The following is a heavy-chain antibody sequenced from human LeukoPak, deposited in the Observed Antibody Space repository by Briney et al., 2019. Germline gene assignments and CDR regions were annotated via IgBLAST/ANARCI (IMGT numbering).Heavy chain of an antibody. D-gene: IGHD4-23*01. V-gene: IGHV4-59*08. CDR3: ARDYGGNPHYFDY. CDR1: GFTFSDYY. Sequence: PGGSLRLSCAASGFTFSDYYMSWIRQAPGKGLEWIGYIYYSGSTNYNPSLKSRVTISVDTSKNQFSLKLSSVTAADTAVYYCARDYGGNPHYFDYWGQGTLVTVSS. CDR2: IYYSGST. J-gene: IGHJ4*02.